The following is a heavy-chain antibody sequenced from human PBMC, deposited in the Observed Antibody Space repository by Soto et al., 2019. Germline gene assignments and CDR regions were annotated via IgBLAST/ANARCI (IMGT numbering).Heavy chain of an antibody. CDR1: GFTFSSYA. V-gene: IGHV3-23*01. J-gene: IGHJ4*02. Sequence: EVQLLESGGGLVQPGGSLRLSCAASGFTFSSYAMSWVRQAPGKGLEWVSAISGSGGSTYYADSGNGRFTISGDNSKNTLCLQMNSLRPEDTGVYYCAKAQFRLGSDSSGCDYWGQGTLVTVSS. D-gene: IGHD6-25*01. CDR3: AKAQFRLGSDSSGCDY. CDR2: ISGSGGST.